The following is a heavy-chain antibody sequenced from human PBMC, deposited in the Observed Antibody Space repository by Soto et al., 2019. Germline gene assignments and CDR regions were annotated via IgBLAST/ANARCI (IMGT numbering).Heavy chain of an antibody. CDR2: IYYSGST. D-gene: IGHD2-15*01. J-gene: IGHJ5*02. V-gene: IGHV4-59*08. CDR3: ARRKVDCSGGSCENNWFDP. CDR1: GGSISSYY. Sequence: SETLSLTCTVSGGSISSYYWSWIRQPPGKGLEWIGYIYYSGSTNYNPSLKSRVTISVDTSKNQFSLKLSSVTAADTAVYYCARRKVDCSGGSCENNWFDPWGQGTLGTVSS.